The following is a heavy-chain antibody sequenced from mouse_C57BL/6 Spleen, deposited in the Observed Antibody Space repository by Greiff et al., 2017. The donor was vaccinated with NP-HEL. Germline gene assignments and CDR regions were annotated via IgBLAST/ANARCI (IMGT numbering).Heavy chain of an antibody. CDR2: IDPSDSYT. CDR1: GYTFTSYW. J-gene: IGHJ3*01. V-gene: IGHV1-69*01. Sequence: QVQLQQPGAELVMPGASVKLSCKASGYTFTSYWMHWVKQRPGQGLEWIGEIDPSDSYTNYNQKFKGKSTLTVDKSSSTAYMQLSSLTSEDSAVYYCARSTTGTGWFAYWGQGTLVTVSA. CDR3: ARSTTGTGWFAY. D-gene: IGHD4-1*02.